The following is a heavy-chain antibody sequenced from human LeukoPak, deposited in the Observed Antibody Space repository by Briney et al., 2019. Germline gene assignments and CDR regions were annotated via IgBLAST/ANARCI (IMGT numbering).Heavy chain of an antibody. D-gene: IGHD6-13*01. CDR2: INPNSGGT. J-gene: IGHJ5*02. CDR3: ARARVLWGSSWWFDP. Sequence: ASVKVSCKASGYTFTGYYMHWVRQAPGQGLEWMGWINPNSGGTNYAQKFQGRVTMTRDTSISTAYMELSRLRSDDTAVYYCARARVLWGSSWWFDPWGQGTLVTVSS. V-gene: IGHV1-2*02. CDR1: GYTFTGYY.